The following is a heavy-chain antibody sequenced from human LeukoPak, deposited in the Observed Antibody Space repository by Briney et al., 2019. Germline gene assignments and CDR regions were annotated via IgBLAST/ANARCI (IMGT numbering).Heavy chain of an antibody. J-gene: IGHJ4*02. CDR1: GGSISNKY. CDR2: IYYSGST. Sequence: SETLSLTCTVSGGSISNKYWSWIRQPPGKGLEWIGYIYYSGSTNYNPSLKSRVTILVDTSKNQFSLRLSSVTAADTAVYYCARADYGDYLYYFDYWGQGTLVTVSS. D-gene: IGHD4-17*01. CDR3: ARADYGDYLYYFDY. V-gene: IGHV4-59*08.